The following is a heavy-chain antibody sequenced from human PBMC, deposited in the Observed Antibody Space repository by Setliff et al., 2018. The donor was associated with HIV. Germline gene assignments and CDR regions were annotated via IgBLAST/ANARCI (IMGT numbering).Heavy chain of an antibody. CDR1: GGSISSYY. D-gene: IGHD3-22*01. CDR2: IYYSGST. CDR3: ARDLAPNTNYYDSSGYPHAFDI. J-gene: IGHJ3*02. Sequence: SETLSLTCTVSGGSISSYYWSWIRQPPGKGLEWIGYIYYSGSTNYNPSLKSRVTISVDTSKNQFSLKLSSVTAADTAVYYCARDLAPNTNYYDSSGYPHAFDIWGQGTMVTVSS. V-gene: IGHV4-59*01.